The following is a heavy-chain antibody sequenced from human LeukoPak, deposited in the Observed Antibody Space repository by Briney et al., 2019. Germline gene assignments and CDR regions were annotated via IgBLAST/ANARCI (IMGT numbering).Heavy chain of an antibody. CDR2: IYYSGST. Sequence: SGTLSLTCAVSGGSISSGNWWSWVRQPPGKGLEWIGYIYYSGSTNYNPSLKSRVTISVDTSKNQFSLKLSSVTAADTAVYYCARDLPMVRGVIYQAGGMDVWGQGTTVTVSS. CDR1: GGSISSGNW. V-gene: IGHV4-4*02. CDR3: ARDLPMVRGVIYQAGGMDV. D-gene: IGHD3-10*01. J-gene: IGHJ6*02.